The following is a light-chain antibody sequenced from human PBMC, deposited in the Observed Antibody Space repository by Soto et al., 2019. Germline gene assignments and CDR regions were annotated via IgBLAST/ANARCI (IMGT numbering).Light chain of an antibody. CDR3: QXYRDPSRYT. J-gene: IGKJ2*01. V-gene: IGKV3-20*01. CDR1: QSXDXXX. CDR2: STT. Sequence: EIVLTQSPGTLSLSPGERATISCRASQSXDXXXXAAYQQRPGQAPRLLLSSTTSRATGIPDRFSGSGCGTXXXXXISXLEPKDLAVYYXQXYRDPSRYTLGQGTKLEI.